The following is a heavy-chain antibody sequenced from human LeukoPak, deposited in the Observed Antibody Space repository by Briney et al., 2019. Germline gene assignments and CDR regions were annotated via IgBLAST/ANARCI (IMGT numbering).Heavy chain of an antibody. CDR2: INTNTGNP. V-gene: IGHV7-4-1*02. Sequence: ASVKVSCKASGYTFTSYAMNWVRQAPGQGLEWMGWINTNTGNPTYAQGFTGRFVFSLDTSVSTAYLQISSLKAEDTAVYYCASPSHPYGSGSFIDYWGQGTLVTVSS. D-gene: IGHD3-10*01. CDR3: ASPSHPYGSGSFIDY. J-gene: IGHJ4*02. CDR1: GYTFTSYA.